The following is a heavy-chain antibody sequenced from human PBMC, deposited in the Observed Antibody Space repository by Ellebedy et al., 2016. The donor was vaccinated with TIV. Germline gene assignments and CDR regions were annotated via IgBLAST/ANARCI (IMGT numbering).Heavy chain of an antibody. D-gene: IGHD3/OR15-3a*01. CDR3: ARDQSGLDYSASSCFDY. V-gene: IGHV6-1*01. CDR2: TYYRSKWYN. Sequence: MPSETLSLTCVISGDSVSSSSAAWNWIRQSPSRGLEWLGRTYYRSKWYNDYALSVKSRISVRPDTYNNRFSLHLTSVTPADTAVYYCARDQSGLDYSASSCFDYWGQGILVTVSS. J-gene: IGHJ4*02. CDR1: GDSVSSSSAA.